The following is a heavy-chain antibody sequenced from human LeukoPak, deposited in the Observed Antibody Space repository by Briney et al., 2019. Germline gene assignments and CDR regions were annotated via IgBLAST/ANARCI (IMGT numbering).Heavy chain of an antibody. J-gene: IGHJ4*02. CDR3: AKYSANWYLDY. CDR1: GVTVSNNY. CDR2: FYGGGNT. Sequence: PGESLRLSCAASGVTVSNNYMIWVRQPPGKGLEWVSLFYGGGNTAYADSVRGRFTISRDNSKNTLYLQMKSLRAEDTVVYYCAKYSANWYLDYWGQGARVTVSS. V-gene: IGHV3-53*01. D-gene: IGHD6-6*01.